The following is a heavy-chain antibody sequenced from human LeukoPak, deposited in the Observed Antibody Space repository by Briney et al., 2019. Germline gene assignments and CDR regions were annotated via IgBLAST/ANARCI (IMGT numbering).Heavy chain of an antibody. CDR1: GGSLSDYY. Sequence: SETLSLTCAVYGGSLSDYYWSWIRQSPGKGLEWIGEISHRGRTYYNLSLKSRVTISVDTSKNQFSLKLSSVTAADTAVYYCARTTEGGYTYDYFYYYYMDVWGKGTTVTISS. D-gene: IGHD5-18*01. J-gene: IGHJ6*03. CDR2: ISHRGRT. V-gene: IGHV4-34*01. CDR3: ARTTEGGYTYDYFYYYYMDV.